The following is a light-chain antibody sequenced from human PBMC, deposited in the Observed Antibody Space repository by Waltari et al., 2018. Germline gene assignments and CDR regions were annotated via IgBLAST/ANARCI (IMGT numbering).Light chain of an antibody. Sequence: IQMTQSPSSLPASVRDRVTITCRASQSISIYLHWYQQKPGKDPQLLIHDASSLQSGVPSRFSGSGSGNDFTLTISSLQPEDFATYYCQRSYSTPVTVGPGTKVGI. CDR3: QRSYSTPVT. CDR2: DAS. V-gene: IGKV1-39*01. J-gene: IGKJ3*01. CDR1: QSISIY.